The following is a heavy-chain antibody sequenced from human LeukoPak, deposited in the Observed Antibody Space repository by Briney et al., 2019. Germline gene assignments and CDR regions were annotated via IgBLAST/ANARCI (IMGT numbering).Heavy chain of an antibody. Sequence: SEALSLTCTVSGGSISSSSYYWGWIRQPPGKGLEWIGSIYYSGSTYYNPSLKSRVTISVDTSKNQFSLKLSSVTAADTAVCYCARPDKYCSGGSCYYYFDYWGQGTLVTVSS. CDR1: GGSISSSSYY. J-gene: IGHJ4*02. D-gene: IGHD2-15*01. CDR3: ARPDKYCSGGSCYYYFDY. CDR2: IYYSGST. V-gene: IGHV4-39*01.